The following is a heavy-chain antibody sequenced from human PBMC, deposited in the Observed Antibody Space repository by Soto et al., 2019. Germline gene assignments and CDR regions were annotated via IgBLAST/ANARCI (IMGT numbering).Heavy chain of an antibody. J-gene: IGHJ3*01. Sequence: QVHLVQSGAEVKKPGSSVKVSCKYSGGTFRTESINWVRQAPGQGLEWMGVILPFFGTADYAPRFEGRVTITADGATTTAYMELSSLTSHYTSVYFCALGHEYGCNSDAFHVWGHGTMVTVFS. V-gene: IGHV1-69*13. CDR3: ALGHEYGCNSDAFHV. CDR1: GGTFRTES. D-gene: IGHD4-17*01. CDR2: ILPFFGTA.